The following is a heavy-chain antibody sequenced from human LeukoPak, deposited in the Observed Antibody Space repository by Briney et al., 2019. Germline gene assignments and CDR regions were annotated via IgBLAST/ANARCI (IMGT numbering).Heavy chain of an antibody. CDR3: ARGNGGD. V-gene: IGHV4-34*01. CDR2: INHSGST. J-gene: IGHJ4*02. Sequence: PSETLSLTCAVYGGSFSGYYWSWIRQPPGKGLEWIGEINHSGSTNYNPSLKSRVTISVDTSKNQFSLKLSSVTAADTAVYYCARGNGGDWGQGTLVTVSS. CDR1: GGSFSGYY. D-gene: IGHD4-23*01.